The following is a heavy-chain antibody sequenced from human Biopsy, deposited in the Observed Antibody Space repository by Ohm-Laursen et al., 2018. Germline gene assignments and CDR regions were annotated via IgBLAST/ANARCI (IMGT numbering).Heavy chain of an antibody. V-gene: IGHV3-23*01. Sequence: GSLILSCSASGFTFSSSWMTWVRQAPGKGLEWVSSTNNNGGRTYYTDSVKGRFTISRDNSKNTLYLQMSSLRAEDTAVYYCANWNYYYDSSGPPAFDVWGQGTMVTVSS. CDR3: ANWNYYYDSSGPPAFDV. J-gene: IGHJ3*01. CDR1: GFTFSSSW. D-gene: IGHD3-22*01. CDR2: TNNNGGRT.